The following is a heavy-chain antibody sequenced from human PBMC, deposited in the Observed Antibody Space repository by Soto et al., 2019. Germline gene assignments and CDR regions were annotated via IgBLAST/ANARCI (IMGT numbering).Heavy chain of an antibody. CDR2: MSTQFDNT. CDR1: GYSFTSYD. Sequence: QVQLVQSGAEVKKPGASVKVSCKTSGYSFTSYDVNWVRQVPGQGLEWMGWMSTQFDNTGYAQKFQGRVIMSRDTAIATAYMELNNLRSDDTAVYYCERGDQYRGFDSWGQGTLVTVSS. J-gene: IGHJ5*01. CDR3: ERGDQYRGFDS. D-gene: IGHD5-18*01. V-gene: IGHV1-8*01.